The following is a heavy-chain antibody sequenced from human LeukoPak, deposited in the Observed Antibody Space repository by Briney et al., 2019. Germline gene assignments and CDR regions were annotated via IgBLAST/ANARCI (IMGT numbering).Heavy chain of an antibody. Sequence: ASGKVSCKASGYTFTGYYMHWVRQATGQGLEWMGWMNPNSGNTGYAQKFQGRVTMTRNTSISTAYMELSSLRSEDTAVYYCARGPDPTYYDYVWGSYRYGFDYWGQGTLVTVSS. CDR1: GYTFTGYY. J-gene: IGHJ4*02. D-gene: IGHD3-16*02. V-gene: IGHV1-8*02. CDR3: ARGPDPTYYDYVWGSYRYGFDY. CDR2: MNPNSGNT.